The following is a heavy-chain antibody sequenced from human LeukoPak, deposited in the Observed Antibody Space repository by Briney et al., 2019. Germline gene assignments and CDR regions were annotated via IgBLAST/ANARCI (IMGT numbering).Heavy chain of an antibody. CDR2: IYYSGST. CDR3: ARRDPGLLWFGELTWFDP. Sequence: SETLSLTCTVSGGSISSYYWSWIRQPPGKGLEWIGSIYYSGSTYYNPSLKSRVTISVDTSKNQFSLKLSSVTAADTAVYYCARRDPGLLWFGELTWFDPWGQGTLVTVSS. V-gene: IGHV4-39*01. CDR1: GGSISSYY. J-gene: IGHJ5*02. D-gene: IGHD3-10*01.